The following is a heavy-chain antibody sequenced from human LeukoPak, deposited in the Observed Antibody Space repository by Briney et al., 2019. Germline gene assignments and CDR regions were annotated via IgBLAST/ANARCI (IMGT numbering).Heavy chain of an antibody. Sequence: ASVKVSCKASGYTFTSYGISWVRQAPGQELEWMGWISAYNGNTNYAQKLQGRVTMTTDTSTSTAYMELRSLRSDDTAVYYCARDITSPITMVRGDFDYWGQGTLVTVSS. CDR2: ISAYNGNT. V-gene: IGHV1-18*01. D-gene: IGHD3-10*01. CDR3: ARDITSPITMVRGDFDY. CDR1: GYTFTSYG. J-gene: IGHJ4*02.